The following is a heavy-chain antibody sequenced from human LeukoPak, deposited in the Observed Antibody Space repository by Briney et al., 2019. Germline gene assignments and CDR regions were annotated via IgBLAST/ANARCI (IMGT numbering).Heavy chain of an antibody. J-gene: IGHJ4*02. V-gene: IGHV5-51*01. CDR3: ARHRGAVAGLHYIDY. D-gene: IGHD6-19*01. CDR1: GYSSTSYW. CDR2: ISLGVAET. Sequence: GQSLKLSCKGSGYSSTSYWTGCVRQMPGKGQEWMGIISLGVAETRYSPPSQGQVTISADKSISTAYLQWSSLQASDTAMYSCARHRGAVAGLHYIDYWGQGTLVTVSS.